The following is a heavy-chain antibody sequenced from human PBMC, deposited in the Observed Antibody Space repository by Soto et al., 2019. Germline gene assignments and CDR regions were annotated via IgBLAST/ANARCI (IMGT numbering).Heavy chain of an antibody. Sequence: EVQLVESGGGLVKPGGSLRLSCTASGFTFSNVGMHWVRQAAGKGLEWVGGIKSKTDGGTADYAAPVKGRFTISRDDSKNTLYLQMHSLKTEDTAVYYCVTVAHYERSGGQGTLVTVSS. CDR1: GFTFSNVG. CDR3: VTVAHYERS. D-gene: IGHD3-3*01. J-gene: IGHJ4*02. CDR2: IKSKTDGGTA. V-gene: IGHV3-15*07.